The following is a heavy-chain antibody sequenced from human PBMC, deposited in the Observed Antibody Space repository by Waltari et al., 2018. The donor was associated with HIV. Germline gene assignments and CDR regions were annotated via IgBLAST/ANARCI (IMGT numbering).Heavy chain of an antibody. D-gene: IGHD4-17*01. V-gene: IGHV5-51*01. CDR2: IYPGDSDA. CDR1: GHNFAGYW. CDR3: ARRKGDYRTAFDI. J-gene: IGHJ3*02. Sequence: EEKLVQSGAEVKEPGESLKISCQSLGHNFAGYWVGWVRQMPGKGLEWMGVIYPGDSDAVYSPSFQGRVIMSTDSSISTVYLQWSSLRASDTAMYYCARRKGDYRTAFDIWGQGTMVTASS.